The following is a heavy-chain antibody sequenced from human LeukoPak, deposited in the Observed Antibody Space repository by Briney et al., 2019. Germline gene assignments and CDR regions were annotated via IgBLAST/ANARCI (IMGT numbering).Heavy chain of an antibody. Sequence: GGSLTLSCAASGFTFSDYYMSWIRQAPGKGLEWVSYISSSGSTIYYADSVKGRFTISRDNAKNSLYLQMNSLRAEDTAVYYCARDLVVGLFDYWGQGTLVAVSS. CDR2: ISSSGSTI. J-gene: IGHJ4*02. CDR1: GFTFSDYY. D-gene: IGHD3-22*01. V-gene: IGHV3-11*01. CDR3: ARDLVVGLFDY.